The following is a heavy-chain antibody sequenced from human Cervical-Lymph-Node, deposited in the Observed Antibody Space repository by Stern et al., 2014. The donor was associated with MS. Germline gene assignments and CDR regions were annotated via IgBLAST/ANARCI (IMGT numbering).Heavy chain of an antibody. CDR3: AATPTLRPPLDP. CDR2: INTGFGHT. D-gene: IGHD3-16*01. Sequence: VQLVESGAEVKKPGASVKVSCKATGYTFTDYAMHWVRQAPGQRLEWMGWINTGFGHTKYSQKFQGRVTFTRDTSTNTAYLQLSSLRSEDTTVYYCAATPTLRPPLDPWGQGTLVIVSS. V-gene: IGHV1-3*04. J-gene: IGHJ5*02. CDR1: GYTFTDYA.